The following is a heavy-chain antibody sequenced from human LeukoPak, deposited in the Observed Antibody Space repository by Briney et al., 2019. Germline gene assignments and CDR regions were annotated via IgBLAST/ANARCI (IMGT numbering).Heavy chain of an antibody. CDR2: ISGSGGST. V-gene: IGHV3-23*01. CDR1: GFTVSSNE. Sequence: PGGSLRLSCAASGFTVSSNEMSWVRQAPGKGLEWVSAISGSGGSTYYADSVKGRFTISRDNSKNTLYLQMNSLRAEDTAVYYCAKGGYDTPTSAFDIWGQGTMVTVSS. J-gene: IGHJ3*02. CDR3: AKGGYDTPTSAFDI. D-gene: IGHD3-22*01.